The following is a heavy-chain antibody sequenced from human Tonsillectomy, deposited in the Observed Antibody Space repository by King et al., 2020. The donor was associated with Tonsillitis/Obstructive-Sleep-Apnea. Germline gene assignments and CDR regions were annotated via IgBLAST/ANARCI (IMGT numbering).Heavy chain of an antibody. CDR2: ISYDGSNK. CDR3: ARPTFHYDFWSGYLY. CDR1: GFTFSTYP. J-gene: IGHJ4*02. D-gene: IGHD3-3*01. Sequence: VQLVESGGGVVQPGRSLRLSCAASGFTFSTYPMHWVRQTPGKGLEWVAVISYDGSNKFYADSVKGRFTISRDNSKNRLHLQMNSLRAEDTAVYYFARPTFHYDFWSGYLYWGQGPLVTVSS. V-gene: IGHV3-30*04.